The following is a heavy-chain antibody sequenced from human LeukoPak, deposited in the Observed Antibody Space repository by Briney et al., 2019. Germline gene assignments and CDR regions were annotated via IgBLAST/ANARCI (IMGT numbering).Heavy chain of an antibody. CDR1: GYSFPSYW. CDR3: ARRSIFTWIDY. D-gene: IGHD2/OR15-2a*01. Sequence: KVSCKGSGYSFPSYWIGWVRQMPGKGLEWMGIIYPGDSDIRYSPSFQGQVTISADKSINTAYLQWSSLKASDTAIYYCARRSIFTWIDYWGQGTLVTVSS. CDR2: IYPGDSDI. V-gene: IGHV5-51*01. J-gene: IGHJ4*02.